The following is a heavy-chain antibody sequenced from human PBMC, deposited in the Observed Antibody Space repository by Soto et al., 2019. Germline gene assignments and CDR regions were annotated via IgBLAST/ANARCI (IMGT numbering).Heavy chain of an antibody. CDR2: ISGSGGRT. D-gene: IGHD3-16*01. Sequence: PWGSLRLSCGASGFPFSSYAMSWGRQTPGKGLEWVSGISGSGGRTYYADSVKGRLTISRDNSNNTLSLQMHILRVEDTAVYFCAKGGYYSLFDIWGQGTMVTVSS. CDR3: AKGGYYSLFDI. J-gene: IGHJ3*02. CDR1: GFPFSSYA. V-gene: IGHV3-23*01.